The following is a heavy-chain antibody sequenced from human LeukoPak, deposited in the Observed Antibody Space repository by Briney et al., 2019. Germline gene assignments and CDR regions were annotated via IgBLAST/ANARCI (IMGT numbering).Heavy chain of an antibody. CDR1: GGSISSSNYY. CDR2: IYYRGST. V-gene: IGHV4-39*01. D-gene: IGHD4-23*01. J-gene: IGHJ4*02. CDR3: ATHPGYGGYYSDD. Sequence: PETPSLTCSVSGGSISSSNYYGGWIRQPPGKGLEWIGSIYYRGSTYYNPSLKSRVTISVDMSKNQFSLKVSSVTAADTAVFYCATHPGYGGYYSDDWGQGTLVTVSS.